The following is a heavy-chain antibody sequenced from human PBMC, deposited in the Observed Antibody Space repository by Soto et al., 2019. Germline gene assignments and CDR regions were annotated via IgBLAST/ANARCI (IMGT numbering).Heavy chain of an antibody. J-gene: IGHJ3*01. CDR1: NYLFGAFG. Sequence: QVQLVQSGAEVKNPGASVKVSCQASNYLFGAFGISWVRQAPGQGLEWMGWITPYNGNTHYAEKFQDRVTMTADKSTTTAYMEGRRLTSDDTAVYFCARISARRNDVDEWGQGTVVTVSS. CDR3: ARISARRNDVDE. CDR2: ITPYNGNT. D-gene: IGHD3-16*01. V-gene: IGHV1-18*01.